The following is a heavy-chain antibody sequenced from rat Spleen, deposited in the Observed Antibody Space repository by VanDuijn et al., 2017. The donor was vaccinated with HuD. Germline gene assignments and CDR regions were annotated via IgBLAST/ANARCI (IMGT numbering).Heavy chain of an antibody. J-gene: IGHJ1*01. CDR1: GFTFSDYN. CDR2: IIYDGSRT. D-gene: IGHD5-1*01. V-gene: IGHV5S10*01. Sequence: EVQLVESGGALVQPGRSLKLSCAASGFTFSDYNMAWVRQAPKKGLEWVATIIYDGSRTYYRDSVKGRFTISRDNAKSTLYLQMDSLRSEDTATYYCATQGELGYFDFWGPGTMVTVSS. CDR3: ATQGELGYFDF.